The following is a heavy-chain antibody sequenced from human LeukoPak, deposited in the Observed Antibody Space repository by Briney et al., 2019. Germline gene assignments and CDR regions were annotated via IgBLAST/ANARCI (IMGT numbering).Heavy chain of an antibody. CDR3: AKMGTRLNDYDAFDI. CDR1: GFTFSSFS. V-gene: IGHV3-30*04. Sequence: SGGSLRLSCAASGFTFSSFSMHWVRQATGKGLEWVAIISYDGSNKYYADSVKGRFTISRDNSKNTLYLQMNSLRAEDTAVYYCAKMGTRLNDYDAFDIWGQGTMVTVSS. J-gene: IGHJ3*02. CDR2: ISYDGSNK. D-gene: IGHD4-11*01.